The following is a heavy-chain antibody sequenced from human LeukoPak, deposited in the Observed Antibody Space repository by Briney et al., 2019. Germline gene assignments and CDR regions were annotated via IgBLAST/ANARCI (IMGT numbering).Heavy chain of an antibody. Sequence: GESLKISCKGSGYSFTSYWIGWERQMPGKGLEWMGIIYPGDSDTRYSPSFQGQVTISADKSISTAYLQWSSLKASDTAMYYCARRLGSSGWFNWFDPWGQGTLVTVSS. V-gene: IGHV5-51*01. CDR3: ARRLGSSGWFNWFDP. J-gene: IGHJ5*02. CDR1: GYSFTSYW. D-gene: IGHD6-19*01. CDR2: IYPGDSDT.